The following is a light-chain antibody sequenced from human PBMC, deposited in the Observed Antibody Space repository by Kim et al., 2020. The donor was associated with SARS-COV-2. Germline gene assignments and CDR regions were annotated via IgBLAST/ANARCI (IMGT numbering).Light chain of an antibody. Sequence: PGERAALSCRASQSVSSSYVAWYQQKPGQAPRLLIYGASSRATGIPDRFSGSGSGTDFTLTISRLEPEDFAVYYWQQYGSSSTWTFGQGTKLDIK. V-gene: IGKV3-20*01. J-gene: IGKJ1*01. CDR3: QQYGSSSTWT. CDR2: GAS. CDR1: QSVSSSY.